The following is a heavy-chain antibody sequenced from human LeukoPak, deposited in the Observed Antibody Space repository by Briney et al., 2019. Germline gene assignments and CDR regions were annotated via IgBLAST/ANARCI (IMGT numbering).Heavy chain of an antibody. CDR2: ISGSGGST. Sequence: PGGSLRLSCAASGFTFSSYGMSWVRQAPGKGLEWVSAISGSGGSTYYADSVKGRFTISRDNSKNTLYLQMNSLRAEDTAVYYCAKDQGYCSGGSCFYFDYWGQGTLVTVSS. CDR3: AKDQGYCSGGSCFYFDY. D-gene: IGHD2-15*01. V-gene: IGHV3-23*01. J-gene: IGHJ4*02. CDR1: GFTFSSYG.